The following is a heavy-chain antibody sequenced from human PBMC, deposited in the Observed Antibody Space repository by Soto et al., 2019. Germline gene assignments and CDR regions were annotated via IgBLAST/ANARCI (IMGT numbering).Heavy chain of an antibody. Sequence: PSETLSLTCTVSGDSMDSFYWNWIRQPPGKGLEWIGNIYYTGSTIYNPSLKSRVSISIDTSKNQFSLQLNSVTAADTAIYYCARDATLRHWGHGTLVTVSS. CDR3: ARDATLRH. V-gene: IGHV4-59*01. CDR1: GDSMDSFY. CDR2: IYYTGST. J-gene: IGHJ4*01. D-gene: IGHD2-15*01.